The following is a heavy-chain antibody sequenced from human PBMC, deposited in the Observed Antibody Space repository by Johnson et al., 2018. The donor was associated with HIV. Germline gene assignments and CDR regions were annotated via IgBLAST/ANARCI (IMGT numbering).Heavy chain of an antibody. D-gene: IGHD1-26*01. V-gene: IGHV3-NL1*01. Sequence: VESGGGVVQPGGSLRLSCAAYGFTFSSYGMHWVRQAPGKGLEWVSVLYSGGNTYYADSVKGRFNISRDNSKNTLYLQMNSLRAEDTAVYYCAKARVGARGGAFDIWGQGTMVTVSS. CDR1: GFTFSSYG. CDR2: LYSGGNT. CDR3: AKARVGARGGAFDI. J-gene: IGHJ3*02.